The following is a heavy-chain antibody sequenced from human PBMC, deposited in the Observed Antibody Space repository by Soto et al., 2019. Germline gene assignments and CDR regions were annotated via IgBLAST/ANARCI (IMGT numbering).Heavy chain of an antibody. V-gene: IGHV3-30*04. CDR3: ARVGYTSGWSWSHYYGMDV. J-gene: IGHJ6*02. Sequence: PGGSLRLSCAASGFTFNRYDFHWVRQAPGKGLEWVAVTTDDGSDEYYADSVKGRFTISRDNSKNTLYLHMNSLRTEDSAVYYCARVGYTSGWSWSHYYGMDVWGQGTTVTVSS. CDR1: GFTFNRYD. CDR2: TTDDGSDE. D-gene: IGHD6-19*01.